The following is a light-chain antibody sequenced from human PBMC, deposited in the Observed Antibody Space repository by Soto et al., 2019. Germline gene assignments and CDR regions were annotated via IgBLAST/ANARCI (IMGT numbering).Light chain of an antibody. CDR3: QHYGSSQWT. V-gene: IGKV3-20*01. Sequence: EIVLTQSPGTLSLSPGERAALSCRASQSVRSNYLAWYQQRPGQAPRLLVYDMSSRATGIPDRFSGSGSGTDYTLTISRLEPEDFAVYYCQHYGSSQWTFGQGTKVEIK. CDR2: DMS. J-gene: IGKJ1*01. CDR1: QSVRSNY.